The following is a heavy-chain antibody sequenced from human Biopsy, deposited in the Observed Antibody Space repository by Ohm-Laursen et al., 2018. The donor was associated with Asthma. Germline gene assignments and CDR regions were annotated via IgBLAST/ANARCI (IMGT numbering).Heavy chain of an antibody. CDR2: ITGSGGFT. Sequence: GSLRLSCSASGFTFSNYVMSWVRQAPGKGLEWVSSITGSGGFTYHPDSVKGRFTISRDNSKNMVYLQMNSLRPEDTAVYYCAKDRVAGRSYYFDYWGQGSLVSVSS. V-gene: IGHV3-23*01. D-gene: IGHD6-13*01. CDR1: GFTFSNYV. CDR3: AKDRVAGRSYYFDY. J-gene: IGHJ4*02.